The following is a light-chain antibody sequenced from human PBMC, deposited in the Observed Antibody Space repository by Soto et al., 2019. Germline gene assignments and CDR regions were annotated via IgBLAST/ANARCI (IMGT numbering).Light chain of an antibody. Sequence: DIVMTQSPDSLAVSLGERATINCKSSRSVFYSSNNKNSLAWYQQKPGQPPKLLIYWASTRESGVPDRFSGSGSGTDFTLTISSLQAEDVAVYYCQQYYSTPFTFGPGTKVDIK. J-gene: IGKJ3*01. CDR3: QQYYSTPFT. CDR2: WAS. CDR1: RSVFYSSNNKNS. V-gene: IGKV4-1*01.